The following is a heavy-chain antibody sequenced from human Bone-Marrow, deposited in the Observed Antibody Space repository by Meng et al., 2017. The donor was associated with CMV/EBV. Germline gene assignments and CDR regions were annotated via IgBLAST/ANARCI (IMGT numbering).Heavy chain of an antibody. CDR1: GGSVSSGSYY. D-gene: IGHD3-3*01. CDR3: ASLRYDFWSGYSDY. J-gene: IGHJ4*02. V-gene: IGHV4-61*01. CDR2: IYYSGST. Sequence: SGGSVSSGSYYWRWIRQPPGKGLEWIGYIYYSGSTNYNPSLKSRVTISVDTSKNQFSLKLSSVTAADTAVYYCASLRYDFWSGYSDYWGQGTLVTVSS.